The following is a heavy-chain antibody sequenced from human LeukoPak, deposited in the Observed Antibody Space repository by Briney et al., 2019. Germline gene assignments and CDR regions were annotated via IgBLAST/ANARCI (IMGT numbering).Heavy chain of an antibody. J-gene: IGHJ3*02. D-gene: IGHD4-17*01. V-gene: IGHV3-30*02. Sequence: GGSLRLSCAASGFTFSSYGVHWVRQAPGKGLEWVAFIRYDGSNKYYADSVKGRFTISRDNSKNTLYLQMNSLRAEDTAVYYCAKDGVTVTTFHAFDIWGQGTMVTVSS. CDR3: AKDGVTVTTFHAFDI. CDR2: IRYDGSNK. CDR1: GFTFSSYG.